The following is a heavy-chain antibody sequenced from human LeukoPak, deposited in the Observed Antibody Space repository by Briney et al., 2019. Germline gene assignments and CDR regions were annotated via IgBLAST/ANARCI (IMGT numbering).Heavy chain of an antibody. CDR3: ARDQGSGYDY. D-gene: IGHD6-19*01. CDR1: VFIFSGYW. CDR2: IQQDGGES. V-gene: IGHV3-7*03. J-gene: IGHJ4*02. Sequence: GGSLRLSCEVPVFIFSGYWMSWVRQAPGKGLEWVASIQQDGGESQYVDSVKGRFTISRDDAKSLLYLQMNSLGTDDTAVYYCARDQGSGYDYWGQGTLVTVSS.